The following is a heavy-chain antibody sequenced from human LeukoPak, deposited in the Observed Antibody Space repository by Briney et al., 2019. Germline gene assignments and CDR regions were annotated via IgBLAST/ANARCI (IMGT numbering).Heavy chain of an antibody. J-gene: IGHJ3*02. CDR2: IFYSGST. CDR3: AKSNGYGLVDI. V-gene: IGHV4-34*12. D-gene: IGHD3-10*01. CDR1: GGSFSGYY. Sequence: ETLSLTCAVYGGSFSGYYWSWIRQPPGKGLEWIGNIFYSGSTYYSPSLRSRVTISLDTSRNQFSLKLNSVTAADTAVYYCAKSNGYGLVDIWGQGTMVTVSS.